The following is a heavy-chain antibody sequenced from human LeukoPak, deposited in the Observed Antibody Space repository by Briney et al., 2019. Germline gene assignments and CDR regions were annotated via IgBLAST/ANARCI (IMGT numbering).Heavy chain of an antibody. CDR1: GFTFSSYA. J-gene: IGHJ4*02. CDR3: AARSAPDY. V-gene: IGHV3-23*01. Sequence: GGSLRLSCAAAGFTFSSYAMSWVRQAPGKGLEWVSAISSSGDSTYYADSVKGRFTISRDDSKNTLYLQMNSLRAEDTAVYYCAARSAPDYWGQGTLVTVSS. CDR2: ISSSGDST. D-gene: IGHD6-6*01.